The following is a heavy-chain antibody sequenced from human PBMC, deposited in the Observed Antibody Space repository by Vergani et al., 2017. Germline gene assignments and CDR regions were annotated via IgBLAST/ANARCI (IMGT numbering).Heavy chain of an antibody. J-gene: IGHJ4*02. Sequence: QMQLVQSGPEVKKPGTSVKVSCKASGFTFTSSAVQWVRQARGQGLEWMGWMNPNSGNTGYAQKFQERVTITRDMSTSTAYMELSSLRSEDTAVYYCARHVGAPWSSSSKFDYWGQGTLVTVSS. CDR3: ARHVGAPWSSSSKFDY. CDR2: MNPNSGNT. V-gene: IGHV1-58*01. D-gene: IGHD6-6*01. CDR1: GFTFTSSA.